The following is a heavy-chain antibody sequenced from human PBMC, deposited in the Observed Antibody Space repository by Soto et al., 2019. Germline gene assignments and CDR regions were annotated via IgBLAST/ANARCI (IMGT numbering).Heavy chain of an antibody. Sequence: SETLSLTCTVSGDSISYSYWSWIRQPPGRGLEWIGYIYYTGSTNYNPSLKSRVTISIDTSKNQFSLKLSSVTAADTAVYYCARDLGAGYWGQGTLVTVSS. CDR3: ARDLGAGY. J-gene: IGHJ4*02. CDR2: IYYTGST. D-gene: IGHD3-16*01. CDR1: GDSISYSY. V-gene: IGHV4-59*01.